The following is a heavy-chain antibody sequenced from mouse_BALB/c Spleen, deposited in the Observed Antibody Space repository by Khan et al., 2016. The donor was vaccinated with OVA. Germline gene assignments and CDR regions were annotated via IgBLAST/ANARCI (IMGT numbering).Heavy chain of an antibody. CDR2: INSNGGST. CDR3: AGVARTRK. V-gene: IGHV5-6-3*01. Sequence: EVQLVESGGGLVQPGGSLKLSCAASGFTFSSYGMSWVRQTPDKRLELVATINSNGGSTYYPDSVKGRSPIYRDNAKNNLYLQMSSLKAEDTGMYSCAGVARTRKWGQGTTLTVSS. J-gene: IGHJ2*01. CDR1: GFTFSSYG.